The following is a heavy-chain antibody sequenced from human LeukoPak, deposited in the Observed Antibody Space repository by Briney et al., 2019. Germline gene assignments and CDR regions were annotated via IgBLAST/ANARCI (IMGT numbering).Heavy chain of an antibody. D-gene: IGHD3-22*01. V-gene: IGHV6-1*01. CDR1: GDSVSSDSAA. CDR2: TYYRAQWFL. CDR3: ARGSGYYDTASFSFVDN. Sequence: SQTLSLTYAISGDSVSSDSAAWNWIRQSPSRGLEWLGRTYYRAQWFLDYAVSVRTRITIKSDTSRNQFSLELNSVTPEDTGVYYCARGSGYYDTASFSFVDNWGQGTLVTVSS. J-gene: IGHJ4*02.